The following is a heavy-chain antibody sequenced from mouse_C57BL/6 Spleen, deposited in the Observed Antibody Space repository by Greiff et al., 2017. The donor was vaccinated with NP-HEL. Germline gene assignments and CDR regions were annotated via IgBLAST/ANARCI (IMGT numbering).Heavy chain of an antibody. V-gene: IGHV7-3*01. J-gene: IGHJ4*01. CDR3: ATLDSSGYAMDY. Sequence: EVHLVESGGGLVQPGGSLCLSCAASGFTFTDYYMSWVRQPPGKALEWLGFIRNKANGYTTEYSASVKGRFTISRDNSQSILYLQMNALRAEDSATYYCATLDSSGYAMDYWGQGTSVTVSS. CDR1: GFTFTDYY. D-gene: IGHD3-2*02. CDR2: IRNKANGYTT.